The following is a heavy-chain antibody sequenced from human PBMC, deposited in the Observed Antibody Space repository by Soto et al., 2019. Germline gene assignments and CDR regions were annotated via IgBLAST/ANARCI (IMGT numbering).Heavy chain of an antibody. CDR2: IYHSGST. CDR1: GGSISSGGYS. D-gene: IGHD3-22*01. J-gene: IGHJ4*02. Sequence: QLQLQESGSGLVKPSQTLSLTCAVSGGSISSGGYSWSWIRQPPGKGLEWIGYIYHSGSTYYNPSLKSRVTISVDRSKNQFSLKLSSVTAADTAVYYCASSNYDSPIPLNYLGQGTLVTVSS. V-gene: IGHV4-30-2*01. CDR3: ASSNYDSPIPLNY.